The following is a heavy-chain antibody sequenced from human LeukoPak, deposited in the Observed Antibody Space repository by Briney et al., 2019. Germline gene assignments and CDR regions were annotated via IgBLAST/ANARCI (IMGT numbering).Heavy chain of an antibody. Sequence: SGTLSLTCAVAGGSISSGNWWTWVRQPPGKGLEWIGEIYHSGRTNYSPSLKSRVTISVDKSKNQFSLKLSSVTAADTAVYYCARVWSLYSYGGPRMDVWGKGTTVTISS. CDR2: IYHSGRT. D-gene: IGHD5-18*01. J-gene: IGHJ6*04. V-gene: IGHV4-4*02. CDR1: GGSISSGNW. CDR3: ARVWSLYSYGGPRMDV.